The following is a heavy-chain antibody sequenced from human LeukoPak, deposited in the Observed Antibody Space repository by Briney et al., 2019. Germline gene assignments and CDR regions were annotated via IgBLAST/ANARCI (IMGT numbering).Heavy chain of an antibody. CDR2: ISGSGTRT. D-gene: IGHD2-2*01. CDR3: AKEQTSSGFFDY. CDR1: GFSFSSYS. V-gene: IGHV3-23*01. J-gene: IGHJ4*02. Sequence: GGSLRLSCAGSGFSFSSYSMNWVRQAPGKGLEWVSAISGSGTRTYYADSVKGRFTISRDNSKNTLYLQMNSLRAEDRAVYYCAKEQTSSGFFDYWGQGTLVTAST.